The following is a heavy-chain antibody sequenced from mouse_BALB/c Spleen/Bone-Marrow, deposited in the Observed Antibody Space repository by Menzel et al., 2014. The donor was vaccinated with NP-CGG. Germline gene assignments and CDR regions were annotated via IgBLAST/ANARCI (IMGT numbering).Heavy chain of an antibody. Sequence: VQLKESGGGLVKLGGSLNLSCAASGFTFSSYYMSWVRQTPEKRLELVAAINSYGGSTYYPDTVKGRFTISRDNAKNTLYLQMSSLKSEDTALYYCAGSYYGSTFDYWGQGTTLTVSS. D-gene: IGHD1-1*01. CDR1: GFTFSSYY. CDR2: INSYGGST. J-gene: IGHJ2*01. CDR3: AGSYYGSTFDY. V-gene: IGHV5-6-2*01.